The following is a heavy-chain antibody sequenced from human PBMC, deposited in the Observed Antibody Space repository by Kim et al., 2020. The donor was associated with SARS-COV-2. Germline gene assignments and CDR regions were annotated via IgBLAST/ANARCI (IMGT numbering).Heavy chain of an antibody. D-gene: IGHD6-19*01. J-gene: IGHJ4*02. CDR3: AKEGIAVAGSQPGY. Sequence: ADSVKGRFTSTRDNSKNTLYLQMNRLRAEDTAVYYCAKEGIAVAGSQPGYWGQGTLVTVSS. V-gene: IGHV3-23*01.